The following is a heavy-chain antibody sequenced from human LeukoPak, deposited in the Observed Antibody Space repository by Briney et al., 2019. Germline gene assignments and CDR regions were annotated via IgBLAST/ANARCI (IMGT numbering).Heavy chain of an antibody. V-gene: IGHV4-34*01. D-gene: IGHD6-13*01. CDR3: ARRQPAIAAAD. CDR1: GGSFSGYY. J-gene: IGHJ4*02. Sequence: SETLSLTCAVYGGSFSGYYWSWVRQPPGKGLEWIGDINHSGSTNYNPSLKSRVTISVDTSKNQFSLKLTSVTAADTAVYCCARRQPAIAAADWGQGTLVTVSS. CDR2: INHSGST.